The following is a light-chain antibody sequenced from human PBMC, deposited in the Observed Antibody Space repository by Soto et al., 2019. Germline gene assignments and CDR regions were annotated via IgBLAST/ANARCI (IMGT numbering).Light chain of an antibody. CDR2: ITS. V-gene: IGKV1-12*02. CDR1: QGINGW. Sequence: IQMTQSPSSVSASVGDRVTITCRASQGINGWLAWYQQKPGKAPKLLIYITSRLQSGVPSRFSGSGSGTDFTLTIRSLQPEDFATYSCQQTNSCPFTFGDGTTLDIK. J-gene: IGKJ3*01. CDR3: QQTNSCPFT.